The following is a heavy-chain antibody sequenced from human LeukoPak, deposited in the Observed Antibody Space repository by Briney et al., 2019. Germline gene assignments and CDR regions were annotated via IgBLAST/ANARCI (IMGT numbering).Heavy chain of an antibody. CDR2: IYYSGST. J-gene: IGHJ4*02. D-gene: IGHD3-3*01. V-gene: IGHV4-30-4*08. CDR1: GGSISSGDYY. CDR3: ARRPRWSGYFDY. Sequence: TSQTLSLTCTVFGGSISSGDYYWSWIRQPPGKGLEWIGYIYYSGSTYYNPSLTSRVTISVDTSKNQFSLKLSSVTAADTAVYYCARRPRWSGYFDYWGQGTLVTVS.